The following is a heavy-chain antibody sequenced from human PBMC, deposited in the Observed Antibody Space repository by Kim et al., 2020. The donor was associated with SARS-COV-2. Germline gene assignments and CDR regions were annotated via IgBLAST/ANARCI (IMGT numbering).Heavy chain of an antibody. V-gene: IGHV1-3*01. CDR1: GYTFKTYP. Sequence: ASVKVSCKASGYTFKTYPIHWLRHAPGQTLEWMGWVNAANDQTKYSQKFQGRITISRDTSAKTAFMELRSLTTKDTAFYYCVRDMNPTVYDYWGQGTLVTVTS. D-gene: IGHD3-16*01. CDR2: VNAANDQT. J-gene: IGHJ4*02. CDR3: VRDMNPTVYDY.